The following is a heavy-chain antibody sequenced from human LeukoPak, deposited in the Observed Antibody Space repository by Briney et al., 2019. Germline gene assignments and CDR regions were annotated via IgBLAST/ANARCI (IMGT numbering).Heavy chain of an antibody. CDR2: INHSGST. V-gene: IGHV4-34*01. CDR3: ARLRRDGYKRDYYYYGMDV. D-gene: IGHD5-12*01. CDR1: GGSFSGYY. J-gene: IGHJ6*02. Sequence: SETLSLTCAVYGGSFSGYYWSWIRQPPGKGLEWIGEINHSGSTNYNPSLKSRVTISVDTSKNQFSLKLSSVTAADTAVYYCARLRRDGYKRDYYYYGMDVWGQGTTVTVSS.